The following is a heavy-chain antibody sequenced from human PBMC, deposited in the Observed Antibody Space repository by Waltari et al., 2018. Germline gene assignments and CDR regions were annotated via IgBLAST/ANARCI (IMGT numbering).Heavy chain of an antibody. D-gene: IGHD1-26*01. CDR3: ARDLGILQGGAFDI. CDR2: IYYSGST. Sequence: QLQLQESGPGLVKPSETLSLTCTVSGGSISSSRYYWGWIRQPPGKGLEWIGSIYYSGSTYYNPSLKSRVTISVDTSKNQFSLKLSSVTAADTAVYYCARDLGILQGGAFDIWGQGTMVTVSS. J-gene: IGHJ3*02. CDR1: GGSISSSRYY. V-gene: IGHV4-39*07.